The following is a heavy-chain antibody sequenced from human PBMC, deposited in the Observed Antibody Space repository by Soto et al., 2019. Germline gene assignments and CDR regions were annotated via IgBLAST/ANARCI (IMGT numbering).Heavy chain of an antibody. CDR1: GGSISPSSFY. D-gene: IGHD6-13*01. CDR3: ARHPRDGSTAWDESFDI. Sequence: SETPSPRYPLSGGSISPSSFYLGRIRPSPGQGLEWIGNVYYSGNNHYNPSFESRVTMSIDASKNQFSLRLSSVTAADTAVYYCARHPRDGSTAWDESFDIWGQGTMVTVSS. V-gene: IGHV4-39*01. CDR2: VYYSGNN. J-gene: IGHJ3*02.